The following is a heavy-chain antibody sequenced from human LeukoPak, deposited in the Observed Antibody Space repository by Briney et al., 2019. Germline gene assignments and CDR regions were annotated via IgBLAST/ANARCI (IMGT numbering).Heavy chain of an antibody. J-gene: IGHJ6*03. Sequence: SETLSLTCTIFGGSITTYHWSWIRQPPGKGLEWIGYTRTGGVTNYNPALTSRVTISLDTSRNQFSLKLSSVTAADTAVYYCARHGYSYGFYYYYYMDVWGKGTTVTVSS. V-gene: IGHV4-4*09. CDR1: GGSITTYH. D-gene: IGHD5-18*01. CDR2: TRTGGVT. CDR3: ARHGYSYGFYYYYYMDV.